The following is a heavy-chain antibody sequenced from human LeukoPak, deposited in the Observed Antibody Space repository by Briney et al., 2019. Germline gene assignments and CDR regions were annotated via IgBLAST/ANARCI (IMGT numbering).Heavy chain of an antibody. CDR3: AKDSGTRRYTPVDS. CDR1: GFTFTTYA. Sequence: GGSLRLSCVASGFTFTTYAMTWVRQAPGKGLEWVSVISGSGNYTYYAHSVEGRFTISRDNSKNTLFLQMNSLRAEDTAIYYCAKDSGTRRYTPVDSWGQGTLVTVSS. CDR2: ISGSGNYT. V-gene: IGHV3-23*01. J-gene: IGHJ4*02. D-gene: IGHD2-2*02.